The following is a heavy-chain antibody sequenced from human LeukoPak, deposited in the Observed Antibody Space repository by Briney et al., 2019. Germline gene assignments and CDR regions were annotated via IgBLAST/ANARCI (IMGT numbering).Heavy chain of an antibody. CDR1: GFTFSSHA. V-gene: IGHV3-23*01. D-gene: IGHD2-21*01. CDR2: ISGSGGTT. J-gene: IGHJ4*02. CDR3: AKNLWSMLPLPVDY. Sequence: PGRSLRLSCAGSGFTFSSHAISWVRQAPGKGLEWVLAISGSGGTTYYADSVKDRFTISRDNSKKTVFLQMNSLRAEDTAVYYCAKNLWSMLPLPVDYWGQGTLVTVSS.